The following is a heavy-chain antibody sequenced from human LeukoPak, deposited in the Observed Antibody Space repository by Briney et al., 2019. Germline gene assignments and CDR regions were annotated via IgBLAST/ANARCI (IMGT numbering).Heavy chain of an antibody. CDR2: VDPEDGET. V-gene: IGHV1-69-2*01. CDR3: ATDPLGYCSSTSCPEIPLGYYYMDV. J-gene: IGHJ6*03. Sequence: GASVKVSCKASGYTFTDYYMHWVQQAPGKGLEWMGRVDPEDGETIYAEKFQGRVTITADTSTDTAYMELSSLRSEDTAVYYCATDPLGYCSSTSCPEIPLGYYYMDVWGKGTTVTVSS. CDR1: GYTFTDYY. D-gene: IGHD2-2*01.